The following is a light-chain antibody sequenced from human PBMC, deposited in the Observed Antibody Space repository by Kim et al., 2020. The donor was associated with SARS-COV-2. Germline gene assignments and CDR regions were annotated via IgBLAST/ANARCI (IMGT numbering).Light chain of an antibody. V-gene: IGKV3-11*01. CDR3: QQRSNWPRT. Sequence: LCPGERATLSCRASQGVSSYLAWYQQKPGQAPRLLIYDASNRATGIPARFSGSGSGTDFTLTISSLEPEDFAVYYCQQRSNWPRTFGQGTKVDIK. CDR1: QGVSSY. J-gene: IGKJ1*01. CDR2: DAS.